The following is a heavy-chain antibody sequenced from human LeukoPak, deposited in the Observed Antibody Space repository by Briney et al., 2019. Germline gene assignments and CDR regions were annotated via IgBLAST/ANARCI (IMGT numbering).Heavy chain of an antibody. D-gene: IGHD6-19*01. Sequence: PGGSLRLSCAASGFTFDDHGMSWVRQVPGKGLEWVSGISWNGGSTGYADSVKGRFTISRDNSKNTLYLQMNSLRAEDTAVYYCAKAWDSSGWYTFDYWGQGTLVTVSS. CDR1: GFTFDDHG. V-gene: IGHV3-20*04. CDR3: AKAWDSSGWYTFDY. CDR2: ISWNGGST. J-gene: IGHJ4*02.